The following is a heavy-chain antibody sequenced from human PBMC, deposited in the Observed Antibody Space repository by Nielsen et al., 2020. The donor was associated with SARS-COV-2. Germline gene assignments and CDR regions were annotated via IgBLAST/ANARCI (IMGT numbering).Heavy chain of an antibody. J-gene: IGHJ4*02. V-gene: IGHV3-23*01. D-gene: IGHD4-17*01. CDR1: GFPFMRYA. Sequence: GESLKISCAASGFPFMRYAMSWVRQAPGKGLEWVSSIGAIDGSTNYAESLRGRFTISRDNSKNTLYLQINSLRAEDTAMYYCAKNPSSRDYGADYWGQGTLVTVSS. CDR3: AKNPSSRDYGADY. CDR2: IGAIDGST.